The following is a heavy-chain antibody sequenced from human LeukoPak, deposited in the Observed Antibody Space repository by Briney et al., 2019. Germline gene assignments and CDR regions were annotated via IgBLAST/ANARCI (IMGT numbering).Heavy chain of an antibody. Sequence: PAASVQVSCKASGYNYISYCISWVRPAPGQGREWMGWISAFNSNTNYAQKFQDRGTITTDTPTTTAYMELRSLRSEARAVYYCVRVVEGSGSYPDLDDFDYWGQGTLVTVSS. D-gene: IGHD3-10*01. V-gene: IGHV1-18*01. J-gene: IGHJ4*02. CDR1: GYNYISYC. CDR3: VRVVEGSGSYPDLDDFDY. CDR2: ISAFNSNT.